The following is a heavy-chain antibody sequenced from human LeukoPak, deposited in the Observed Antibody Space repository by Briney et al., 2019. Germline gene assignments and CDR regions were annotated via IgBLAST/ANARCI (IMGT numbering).Heavy chain of an antibody. CDR2: ISGSGSNI. D-gene: IGHD1-26*01. Sequence: PGGSLRLSCAASGFTFSSYGMSWVRQAPGKGLEWVSYISGSGSNIYYADSVKGRFTISRDNSKNTLYLQMNSLRAEDTAVYYCAREGATRYSMDVWGKGTTVTVSS. CDR3: AREGATRYSMDV. CDR1: GFTFSSYG. J-gene: IGHJ6*03. V-gene: IGHV3-48*01.